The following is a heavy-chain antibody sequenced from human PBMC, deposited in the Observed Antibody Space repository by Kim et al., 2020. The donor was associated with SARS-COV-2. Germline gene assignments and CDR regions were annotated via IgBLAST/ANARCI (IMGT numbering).Heavy chain of an antibody. CDR3: ARADGGTRRYYYYGMDV. Sequence: SVKVSCKASGGTFSSYAISWVRQAPGQGLEWMGGIIPIFGTANYAQKFQGRVTITADESTSTAYMELSSLRSEDTAVYYCARADGGTRRYYYYGMDVWGQGTTVTVSS. J-gene: IGHJ6*02. CDR2: IIPIFGTA. D-gene: IGHD1-1*01. CDR1: GGTFSSYA. V-gene: IGHV1-69*13.